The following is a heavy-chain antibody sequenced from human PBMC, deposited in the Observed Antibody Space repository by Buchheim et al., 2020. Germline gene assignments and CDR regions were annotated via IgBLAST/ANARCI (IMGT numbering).Heavy chain of an antibody. J-gene: IGHJ2*01. D-gene: IGHD5-12*01. CDR3: ARLVPSYWYFDL. CDR1: GFIFSIYG. Sequence: QVQLVESGGGVVQPGRSLRLSCAASGFIFSIYGIHWVRQAPGKGLEWVALISYDGNNKHYADSVKGRFTISRDNSNNALYLQMNSLRAEDTALYYCARLVPSYWYFDLWGRGTL. CDR2: ISYDGNNK. V-gene: IGHV3-30*03.